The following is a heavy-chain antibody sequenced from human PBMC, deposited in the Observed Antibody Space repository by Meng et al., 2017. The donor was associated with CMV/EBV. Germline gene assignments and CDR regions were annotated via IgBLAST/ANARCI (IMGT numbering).Heavy chain of an antibody. J-gene: IGHJ6*02. V-gene: IGHV1-69*05. CDR2: IIPIFGTP. CDR3: ARDAIVVVPAATPEHRPGYYYYGMDV. Sequence: SVKVSCKASGGTFSTYAINWVRQAPGQGLEWMGGIIPIFGTPNYAQKLQGRVTIATDESTSTAYMELSSLRSEDTAVYYCARDAIVVVPAATPEHRPGYYYYGMDVWGQGTTVTVSS. D-gene: IGHD2-2*01. CDR1: GGTFSTYA.